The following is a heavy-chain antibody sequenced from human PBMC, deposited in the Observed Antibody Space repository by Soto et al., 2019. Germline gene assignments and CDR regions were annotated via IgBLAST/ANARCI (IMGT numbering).Heavy chain of an antibody. CDR1: GFTFSSYA. V-gene: IGHV3-23*01. D-gene: IGHD4-17*01. J-gene: IGHJ4*02. CDR3: AKCYGDYYFDY. Sequence: GGSLRLSCAASGFTFSSYAMSWVRQAPGKGLRWVSAVSGSGGSTYYADSVKGRFTISRDNSKNTLYLQMNSLRAEDTAVYYCAKCYGDYYFDYWGQGTLVTVSS. CDR2: VSGSGGST.